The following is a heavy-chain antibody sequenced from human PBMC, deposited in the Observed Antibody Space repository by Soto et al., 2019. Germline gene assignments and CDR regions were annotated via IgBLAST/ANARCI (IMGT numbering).Heavy chain of an antibody. J-gene: IGHJ4*02. D-gene: IGHD3-22*01. CDR3: ARVYDSSGYEY. CDR1: GFSLGNPRMG. CDR2: IFSNDDK. V-gene: IGHV2-26*01. Sequence: GPTLVHPTETLTLTCTVSGFSLGNPRMGVSWIRQPPGKALEWLAHIFSNDDKSYRTSLKSRVTISKDTSKSQVVLTMTNMDPVDTGTYYCARVYDSSGYEYWGQGTLVTVSS.